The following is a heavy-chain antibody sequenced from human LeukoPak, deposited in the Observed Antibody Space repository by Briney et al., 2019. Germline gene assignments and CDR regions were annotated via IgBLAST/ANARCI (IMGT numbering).Heavy chain of an antibody. J-gene: IGHJ3*02. CDR1: GFTFSSYS. D-gene: IGHD1-1*01. Sequence: PGGSLRLSCAASGFTFSSYSMNWVRQAPGKGLEWVSSISSSSSVIFYADSVKGRFTISRDNAKNSLYLQMNSLRAEDTAVYYCERGGAGRTEDDVFDIWGQGTMVTVSS. CDR2: ISSSSSVI. CDR3: ERGGAGRTEDDVFDI. V-gene: IGHV3-21*01.